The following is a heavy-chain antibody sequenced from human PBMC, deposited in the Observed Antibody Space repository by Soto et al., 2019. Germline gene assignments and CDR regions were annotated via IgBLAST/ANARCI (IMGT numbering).Heavy chain of an antibody. Sequence: ESRRLSCGASGFPFNTHGMARVRQAPGKGLEWVSGISGGGDRTQYADGVKGRSTISRDNSKSTVDLQMTSLRAEDTATYYCAKTATYDYVWGDYRYFFDHWGQGTVVTVSS. J-gene: IGHJ4*02. D-gene: IGHD3-16*02. CDR3: AKTATYDYVWGDYRYFFDH. CDR2: ISGGGDRT. V-gene: IGHV3-23*01. CDR1: GFPFNTHG.